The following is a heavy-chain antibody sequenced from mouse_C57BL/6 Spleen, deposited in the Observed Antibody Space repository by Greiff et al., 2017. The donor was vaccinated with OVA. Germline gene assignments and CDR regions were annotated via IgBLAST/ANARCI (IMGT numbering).Heavy chain of an antibody. CDR1: GYTFTSYW. D-gene: IGHD1-1*01. CDR3: ASRGSTTVVGRDY. CDR2: IYPGSGST. Sequence: QVQLQQSGAELVKPGASVKMSCTASGYTFTSYWITWVKQRPGQGLEWIGDIYPGSGSTNYNEKFKSKATLTVDTSSSTAYMQLSSLTSEDAAVYYCASRGSTTVVGRDYWGQGTTLTVSS. J-gene: IGHJ2*01. V-gene: IGHV1-55*01.